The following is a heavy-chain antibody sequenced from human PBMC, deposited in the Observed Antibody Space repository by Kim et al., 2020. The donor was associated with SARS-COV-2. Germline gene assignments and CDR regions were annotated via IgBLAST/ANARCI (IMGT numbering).Heavy chain of an antibody. J-gene: IGHJ1*01. Sequence: GGSLRLSCAASGFTFSSYAMHWVRQAPGKGLEWVAVISYDGSNKYYADSVKGRFTISRDNSKNTLYLQMNSLRAEDTAVYYCARDSRSGLLWFGELSNGGYFQHWGQGTLVTVSS. CDR1: GFTFSSYA. CDR3: ARDSRSGLLWFGELSNGGYFQH. CDR2: ISYDGSNK. D-gene: IGHD3-10*01. V-gene: IGHV3-30*04.